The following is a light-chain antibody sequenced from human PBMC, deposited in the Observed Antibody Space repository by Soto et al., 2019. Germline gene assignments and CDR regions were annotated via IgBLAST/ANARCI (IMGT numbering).Light chain of an antibody. CDR3: SSYTNINTRACV. Sequence: LTQRDSLSGSPGQSSTISCTGTSGDIGSYNRVSWYQQHPGKAPKLIIYEVTDRPSGVSNRFSGSKSGNTASLTISGLQAEDEAEYYCSSYTNINTRACVFGTGTKVTVL. CDR1: SGDIGSYNR. V-gene: IGLV2-14*01. CDR2: EVT. J-gene: IGLJ1*01.